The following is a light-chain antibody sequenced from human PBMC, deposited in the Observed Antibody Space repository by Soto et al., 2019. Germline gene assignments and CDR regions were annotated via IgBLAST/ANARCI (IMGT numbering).Light chain of an antibody. CDR2: AAS. J-gene: IGKJ4*01. V-gene: IGKV1-27*01. CDR1: QGIKTY. CDR3: QKYNSAPLT. Sequence: DIQMTQSPSSLSASVGDRVTITCRASQGIKTYLAWYQQKPGKVPKLLIYAASTLQSGVPSRFSGSASGTDFTLTISSLQPEDVATYYCQKYNSAPLTFGGGTKVDIK.